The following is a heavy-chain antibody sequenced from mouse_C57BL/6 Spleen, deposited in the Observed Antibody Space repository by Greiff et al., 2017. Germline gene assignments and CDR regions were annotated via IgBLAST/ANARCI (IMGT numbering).Heavy chain of an antibody. J-gene: IGHJ1*03. Sequence: QVQLKQPGAELVRPGSSVKLSCKASGYTFTSYWMHWVKQRPIQGLEWIGNIDPSDSETHYNQKFKDKATLTVDKSSSTAYMQLSSLTSEDSAVYYCASTVAPYWYFDVWGTWTTVTVSS. V-gene: IGHV1-52*01. D-gene: IGHD1-1*01. CDR3: ASTVAPYWYFDV. CDR2: IDPSDSET. CDR1: GYTFTSYW.